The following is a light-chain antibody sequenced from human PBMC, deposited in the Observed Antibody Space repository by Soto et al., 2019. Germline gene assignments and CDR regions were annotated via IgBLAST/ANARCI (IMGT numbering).Light chain of an antibody. CDR2: GVS. CDR3: SSYTSFSTLV. CDR1: SSDVGGYNY. J-gene: IGLJ2*01. V-gene: IGLV2-14*01. Sequence: QSVLTQPASVSGSRGQAIIISCTGSSSDVGGYNYVSWYQQHPGKAPKLMIYGVSNRPSGVSNRFSGSKSGNTASLSISGLQAEDEADYYCSSYTSFSTLVFGGGTKVTVL.